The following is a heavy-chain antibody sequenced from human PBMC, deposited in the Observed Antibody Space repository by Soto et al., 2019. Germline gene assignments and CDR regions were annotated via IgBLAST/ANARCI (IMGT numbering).Heavy chain of an antibody. D-gene: IGHD2-8*01. CDR1: GGSISSYY. V-gene: IGHV4-59*12. J-gene: IGHJ5*02. CDR2: IYYSGST. Sequence: SETLSLTCTVSGGSISSYYWSWIRQPPGKGLEWIGYIYYSGSTNYNLSLKSRVTISVDTSKNQFSLKLSSVTASDTAVYYCAISWSSSSFDPWGQGTLVTVSS. CDR3: AISWSSSSFDP.